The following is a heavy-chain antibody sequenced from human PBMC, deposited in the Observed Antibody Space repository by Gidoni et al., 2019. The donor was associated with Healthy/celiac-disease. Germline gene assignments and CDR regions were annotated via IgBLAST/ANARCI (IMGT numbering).Heavy chain of an antibody. V-gene: IGHV3-15*01. CDR2: IKSKTDGGTT. J-gene: IGHJ4*02. D-gene: IGHD5-18*01. Sequence: EVQLVESGGGLVKPGGALRLSCAASGSTCSNAWMSWVSQAPGKGLEWVGRIKSKTDGGTTDYAAPVKGRFTISRDDSKNTLYLQMNSLKTEDTAVYYCTTADTAMVTGGDFDYWGQGTLVTVSS. CDR1: GSTCSNAW. CDR3: TTADTAMVTGGDFDY.